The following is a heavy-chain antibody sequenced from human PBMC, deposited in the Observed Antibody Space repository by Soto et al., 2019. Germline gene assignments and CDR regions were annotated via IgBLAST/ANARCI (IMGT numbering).Heavy chain of an antibody. Sequence: QVQVVESGGGVVQPGRSLRLSCTASGFTFSGHAMHWVRQPPGKGLEWVAQIWYDGSNKYYADSVKGRFTISRDNSKNTLYVQMDSLRVEDTAVYYCARDGQSLAPYALVVWGQGTSVTVSS. V-gene: IGHV3-33*01. J-gene: IGHJ6*02. D-gene: IGHD6-19*01. CDR2: IWYDGSNK. CDR1: GFTFSGHA. CDR3: ARDGQSLAPYALVV.